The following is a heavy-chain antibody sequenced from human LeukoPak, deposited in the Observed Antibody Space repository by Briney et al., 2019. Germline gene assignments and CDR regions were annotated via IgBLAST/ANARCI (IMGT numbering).Heavy chain of an antibody. D-gene: IGHD2-21*01. V-gene: IGHV4-39*07. J-gene: IGHJ4*02. CDR3: ARDPLTVIHLSPYYFDY. CDR1: GDSINTTDYF. Sequence: SETLSLTCTVSGDSINTTDYFWGWIRQSPEKGLEWIASIYYDGRIYYNPSVKSRATISIDTSKNHFSLKVGSVTAADTAVYYCARDPLTVIHLSPYYFDYWGQGILVTVSS. CDR2: IYYDGRI.